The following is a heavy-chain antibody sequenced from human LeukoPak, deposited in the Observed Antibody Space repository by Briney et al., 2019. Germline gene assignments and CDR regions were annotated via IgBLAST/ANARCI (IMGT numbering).Heavy chain of an antibody. D-gene: IGHD2-2*01. V-gene: IGHV5-51*01. Sequence: GESLHISCQASGYGFSTYWIGWVRQLPGKGLEWMGIIHPRDSDTRYSPSFQGQVTISADKSISTAYLQWSSLKASDTAMYYCARPRCSSTSCHYFDYWGQGTLVTVSS. CDR1: GYGFSTYW. J-gene: IGHJ4*02. CDR2: IHPRDSDT. CDR3: ARPRCSSTSCHYFDY.